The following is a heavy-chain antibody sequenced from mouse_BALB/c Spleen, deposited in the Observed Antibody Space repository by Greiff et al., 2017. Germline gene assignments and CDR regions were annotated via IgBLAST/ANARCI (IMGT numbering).Heavy chain of an antibody. V-gene: IGHV3-2*02. CDR2: ISYSGST. D-gene: IGHD2-4*01. CDR1: GYSITSDYA. J-gene: IGHJ3*01. Sequence: EVQGVESGPGLVKPSQSLSLTCTVTGYSITSDYAWNWIRQFPGNKLEWMGYISYSGSTSYNPSLKSRISITRDTSKNQFFLQLNSVTTEDTATYYCARSMITGVFAYWGQGTLVTVSA. CDR3: ARSMITGVFAY.